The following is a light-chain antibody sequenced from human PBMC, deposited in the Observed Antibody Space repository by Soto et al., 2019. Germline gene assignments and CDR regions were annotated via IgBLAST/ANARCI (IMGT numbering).Light chain of an antibody. J-gene: IGLJ2*01. CDR2: SNN. CDR1: SSNIGSNT. V-gene: IGLV1-44*01. CDR3: AAWDDSLNGPV. Sequence: QSVLTQPPSASGTPGQRVTLSCSGSSSNIGSNTVNWYQQLPGTAPKLVIYSNNQRPSGVPDRFSGSKSGTSASLAISGLQSEDEADYYCAAWDDSLNGPVFGGGTKLTVL.